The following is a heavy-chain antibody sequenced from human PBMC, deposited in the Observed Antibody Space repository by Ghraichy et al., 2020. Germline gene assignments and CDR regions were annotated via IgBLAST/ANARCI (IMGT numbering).Heavy chain of an antibody. V-gene: IGHV3-30-3*01. J-gene: IGHJ6*02. CDR2: ISYDGSNK. D-gene: IGHD3-16*02. Sequence: GGSLRLSCAASGFTFSSYAMHWVRQAPGKGLEWVAVISYDGSNKYYADSVKGRFTISRDNSKNTLYLQMNSLRAEDTAVYYCARAKVMITFGGVIAPDYYYYYGMDVWGQGTTVTVSS. CDR1: GFTFSSYA. CDR3: ARAKVMITFGGVIAPDYYYYYGMDV.